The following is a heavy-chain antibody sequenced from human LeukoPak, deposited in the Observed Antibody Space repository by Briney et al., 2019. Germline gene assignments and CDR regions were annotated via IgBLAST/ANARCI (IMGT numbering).Heavy chain of an antibody. D-gene: IGHD2-21*01. CDR3: AREDCGGDCYGFDI. CDR2: IKQDGSEK. J-gene: IGHJ3*02. V-gene: IGHV3-7*01. Sequence: GGSLRLSCAASGFTFSSYWMSWVRQAPGKGLEWVANIKQDGSEKYYVDSVKGRFTISRDNAKSSLYLQMNSLRAEDTAVYYCAREDCGGDCYGFDIWGQGTMVTVSS. CDR1: GFTFSSYW.